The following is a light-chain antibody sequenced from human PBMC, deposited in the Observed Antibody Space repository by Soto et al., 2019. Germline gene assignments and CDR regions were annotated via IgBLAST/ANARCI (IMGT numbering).Light chain of an antibody. CDR1: QSISSW. CDR3: QRSNSYSGT. J-gene: IGKJ1*01. CDR2: DAS. Sequence: DIQMTQSPSTLSASVGDRVTITCRASQSISSWLAWYQQKPGKAPKLLIYDASSLESGVPSRFSGSGSGTEFTLTISSLQPDDFATYYCQRSNSYSGTFGQGTKVDIK. V-gene: IGKV1-5*01.